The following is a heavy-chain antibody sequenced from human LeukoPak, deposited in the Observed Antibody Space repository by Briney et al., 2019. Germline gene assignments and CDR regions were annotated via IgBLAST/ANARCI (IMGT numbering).Heavy chain of an antibody. CDR2: ISSSSSTI. J-gene: IGHJ1*01. D-gene: IGHD2-2*01. V-gene: IGHV3-48*01. CDR3: ARDDPQIVVVPAARYFQH. Sequence: GGSLRLSCAASGFTFSSYSMNWVRQAPGKGLEWVSYISSSSSTIYYADSVKGRFTISRDNAKNSLYLQMNSLRAEDTAVYYCARDDPQIVVVPAARYFQHWGQGTLVTVSS. CDR1: GFTFSSYS.